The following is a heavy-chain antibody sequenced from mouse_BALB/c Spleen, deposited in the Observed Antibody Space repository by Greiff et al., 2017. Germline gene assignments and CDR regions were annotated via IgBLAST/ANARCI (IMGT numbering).Heavy chain of an antibody. CDR1: GFTFSDYY. J-gene: IGHJ2*01. Sequence: EVKLMESGGGLVKPGGSLKLSCAASGFTFSDYYMYWVRQTPEKRLEWVATISDGGSYTYYPDSVKGRFTISRDNAKNNLYLQMSSLKSEDTAMYYCARGDWDEGYFDYWGQGTTLTVSS. CDR2: ISDGGSYT. CDR3: ARGDWDEGYFDY. V-gene: IGHV5-4*02. D-gene: IGHD4-1*01.